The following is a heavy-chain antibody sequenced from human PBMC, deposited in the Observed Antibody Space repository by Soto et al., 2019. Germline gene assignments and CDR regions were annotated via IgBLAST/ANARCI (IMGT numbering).Heavy chain of an antibody. Sequence: SETLSLTCTVSGDSVSSATYYWSWIRQPPGKALEWIGSIYYSGTTDYNPSLKSRVMMSVDTSKKQFSLKLRSVTAADTAVYYCVRDGTKTLRDWFDPWGQGISVTVAS. CDR1: GDSVSSATYY. CDR2: IYYSGTT. J-gene: IGHJ5*02. CDR3: VRDGTKTLRDWFDP. D-gene: IGHD1-1*01. V-gene: IGHV4-61*01.